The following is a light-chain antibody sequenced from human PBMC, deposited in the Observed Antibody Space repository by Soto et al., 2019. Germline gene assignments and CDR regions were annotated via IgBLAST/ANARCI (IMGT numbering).Light chain of an antibody. V-gene: IGKV4-1*01. CDR1: QSVVYSSNNKNY. J-gene: IGKJ1*01. CDR2: WAS. Sequence: IFMTQSPDSLAVSLGERATINCKSSQSVVYSSNNKNYLAWYQQKPGQPPKLLIYWASTRESGVPDRFSGSGSGTDFTLTISRLQAEDVALYYCQQYYSTYWTFGQGTKV. CDR3: QQYYSTYWT.